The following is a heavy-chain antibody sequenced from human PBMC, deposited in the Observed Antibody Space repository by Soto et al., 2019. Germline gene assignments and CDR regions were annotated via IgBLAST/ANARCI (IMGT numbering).Heavy chain of an antibody. V-gene: IGHV4-34*01. D-gene: IGHD2-8*02. CDR1: GGSFSGYS. CDR3: ARDKITGLFDY. CDR2: INNTGST. J-gene: IGHJ4*02. Sequence: QVQLQQWGAGLLKPSETLSLTCAVYGGSFSGYSCTWIRQPPGTGLGWIGEINNTGSTNYNPSLKSRVTISVDTSKNQFSLKLTSVTAADAAVYYCARDKITGLFDYWGEGSLVTVSS.